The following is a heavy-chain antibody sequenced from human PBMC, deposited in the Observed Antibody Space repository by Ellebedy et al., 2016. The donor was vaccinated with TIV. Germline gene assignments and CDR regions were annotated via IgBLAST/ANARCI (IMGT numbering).Heavy chain of an antibody. CDR2: IKQDGSTV. D-gene: IGHD3-22*01. V-gene: IGHV3-7*01. J-gene: IGHJ4*02. CDR3: ARWDTFSGYYYVAY. Sequence: GGSLRLXXAASGFAFSDYWMSWVRQAPGKGLEWLASIKQDGSTVFYMESVKGRFTISRDNAKDSLYLEMSSLRAEDTAVYYCARWDTFSGYYYVAYWGQGALVAVSS. CDR1: GFAFSDYW.